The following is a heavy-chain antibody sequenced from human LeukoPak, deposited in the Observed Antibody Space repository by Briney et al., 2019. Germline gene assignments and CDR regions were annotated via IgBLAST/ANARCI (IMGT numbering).Heavy chain of an antibody. CDR1: GGSISSYY. V-gene: IGHV4-59*01. CDR2: IYYSGST. CDR3: ARSPYYYYGMDV. Sequence: PSETLSLTCTVSGGSISSYYWSWIRQPPGKGLEWIGYIYYSGSTNYNPSLKSRVTISVDTSKNQFSLKLGSVTAADTAVYYCARSPYYYYGMDVWGQGTTVTVSS. J-gene: IGHJ6*02.